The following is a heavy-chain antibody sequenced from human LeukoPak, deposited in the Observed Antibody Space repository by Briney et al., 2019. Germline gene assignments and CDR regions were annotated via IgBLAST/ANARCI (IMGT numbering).Heavy chain of an antibody. D-gene: IGHD3-22*01. CDR3: ARDLVTSLYYYDSSGYTPHRRPPPTECYMDV. J-gene: IGHJ6*03. V-gene: IGHV1-18*01. Sequence: ASVKVSCKASGYTFTSYGISWVRQAPGQGLEWMGWISAYNGNTNYAQKLQGRVTMATDTSKRTAYMEMRRLRSDDTAVYYCARDLVTSLYYYDSSGYTPHRRPPPTECYMDVWGKGTTVTVSS. CDR2: ISAYNGNT. CDR1: GYTFTSYG.